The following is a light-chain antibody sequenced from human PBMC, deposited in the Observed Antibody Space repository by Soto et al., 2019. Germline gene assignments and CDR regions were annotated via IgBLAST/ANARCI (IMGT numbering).Light chain of an antibody. CDR2: AAS. V-gene: IGKV1-39*01. J-gene: IGKJ2*01. CDR3: QQSYSTPAT. Sequence: DIQMTQSPSSLSASVGDRVTITCRASQSISSYLNWYQQKPGKAPNLLIYAASSLQSGVPSRFRGSGSGTDFTLTISSLQPEDFATYYCQQSYSTPATFGQGTKLEIK. CDR1: QSISSY.